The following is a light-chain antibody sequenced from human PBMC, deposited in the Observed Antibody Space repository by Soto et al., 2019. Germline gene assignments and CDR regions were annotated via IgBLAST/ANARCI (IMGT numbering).Light chain of an antibody. Sequence: ETVLPQSTGTRSLSPGECATLSGRVSQSGSSSYLAWYQQKPGQAPRLLIYGASSRDTGIPDRFSGSGSGTDFTLTISSLEPEDLAVYYCQQYGSPPATFGQGTRLEIK. CDR2: GAS. CDR1: QSGSSSY. V-gene: IGKV3-20*01. J-gene: IGKJ5*01. CDR3: QQYGSPPAT.